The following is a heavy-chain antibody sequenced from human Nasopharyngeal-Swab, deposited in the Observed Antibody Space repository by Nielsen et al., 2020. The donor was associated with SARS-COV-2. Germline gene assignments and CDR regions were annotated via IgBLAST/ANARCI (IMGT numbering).Heavy chain of an antibody. V-gene: IGHV1-2*06. Sequence: ASVQVSCKASGYTFTGYYMHWVRQAPGQGLEWMGRINPNSGGTNYAQKFQGRVTMTRDTSISTAYMELSRLRSDDTAVYYCARDLGLKAYYYGMDVWGQGTTVTVSS. CDR3: ARDLGLKAYYYGMDV. D-gene: IGHD3/OR15-3a*01. J-gene: IGHJ6*02. CDR1: GYTFTGYY. CDR2: INPNSGGT.